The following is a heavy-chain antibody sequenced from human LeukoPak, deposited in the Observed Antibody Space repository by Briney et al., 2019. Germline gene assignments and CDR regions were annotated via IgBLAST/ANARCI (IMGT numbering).Heavy chain of an antibody. CDR2: ILYDGSNK. V-gene: IGHV3-30*04. CDR1: GFTFSSYA. D-gene: IGHD6-19*01. Sequence: GGSLRLSCAASGFTFSSYAMHWVRQAPGKGLEWVAVILYDGSNKYYADSVKGRFTISRDNSKNTLYLQMNSLRAEDTAVYYCASGYSSGWLLDYWGQGTLVTVSS. J-gene: IGHJ4*02. CDR3: ASGYSSGWLLDY.